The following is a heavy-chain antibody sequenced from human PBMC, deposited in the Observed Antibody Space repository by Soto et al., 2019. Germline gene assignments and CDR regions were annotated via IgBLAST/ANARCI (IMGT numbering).Heavy chain of an antibody. V-gene: IGHV1-46*01. D-gene: IGHD6-13*01. CDR2: INPCGGR. Sequence: QVQLVQSGAEVKKPGASVKVSCKASGYTFTSYSIHWVRQAPGQGLEWMGKINPCGGRNYAQKFQGRVTMTRDTSTSTVYMELRSLRSEDTAVYYCARELYSSTWSTGGAFDIWGQGTLVTVSS. CDR1: GYTFTSYS. CDR3: ARELYSSTWSTGGAFDI. J-gene: IGHJ3*02.